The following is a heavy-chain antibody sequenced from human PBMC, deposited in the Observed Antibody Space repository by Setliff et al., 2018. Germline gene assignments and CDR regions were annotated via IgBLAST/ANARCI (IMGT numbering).Heavy chain of an antibody. Sequence: SETLSLTCTVSGGSIINSCSWSWIRQPAGKGLEWIGRISTSGSTNYNPSLKSRVTVSLDTSKNQFSLKLTSVTAADTAVYYCARDQWVRSPPLYFSYSMDVWGQGTTGTVS. CDR2: ISTSGST. D-gene: IGHD5-12*01. V-gene: IGHV4-4*07. CDR1: GGSIINSCS. J-gene: IGHJ6*02. CDR3: ARDQWVRSPPLYFSYSMDV.